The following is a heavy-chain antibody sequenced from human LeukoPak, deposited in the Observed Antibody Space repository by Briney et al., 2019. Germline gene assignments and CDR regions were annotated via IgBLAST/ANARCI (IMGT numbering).Heavy chain of an antibody. CDR1: GGSISSYY. V-gene: IGHV4-34*01. J-gene: IGHJ4*02. D-gene: IGHD3-22*01. CDR3: ARVSSSGSVKLIDY. Sequence: SETLSLTCTVSGGSISSYYWSWIRQPPGKGLEWIGEINHSGSTNYIPSLKSRVTISVDTSKNQFSLKLSSVTAADTAVYYCARVSSSGSVKLIDYWGQGTLVTVSS. CDR2: INHSGST.